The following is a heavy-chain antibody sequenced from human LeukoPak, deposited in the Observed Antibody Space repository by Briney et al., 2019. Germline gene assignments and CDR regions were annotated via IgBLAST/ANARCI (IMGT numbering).Heavy chain of an antibody. Sequence: GASVKVSCKASGYTFTGYYMHWVRQAPGQGLEWMGRINPNSGGTNYAQKFQGRVTMTRDTSISTAYMELSRLRSDDTAVYYCVRVPAEAAGTRNFDYWGQGTLVTVSS. D-gene: IGHD6-13*01. CDR3: VRVPAEAAGTRNFDY. J-gene: IGHJ4*02. CDR2: INPNSGGT. CDR1: GYTFTGYY. V-gene: IGHV1-2*06.